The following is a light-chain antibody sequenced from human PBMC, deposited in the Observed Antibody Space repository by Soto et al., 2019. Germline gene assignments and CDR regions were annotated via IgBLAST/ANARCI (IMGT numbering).Light chain of an antibody. V-gene: IGKV3-15*01. CDR1: RSVSSN. CDR2: GAS. CDR3: QQYNNWPPIT. J-gene: IGKJ5*01. Sequence: ERVITHSPVTRSCSPVERASLXFGXSRSVSSNLAWYQQKPGQAPRLLIYGASTRATGIPARFSGSGSGTEFTLTISSLQSEDFAVYYCQQYNNWPPITFGQGTRLEIK.